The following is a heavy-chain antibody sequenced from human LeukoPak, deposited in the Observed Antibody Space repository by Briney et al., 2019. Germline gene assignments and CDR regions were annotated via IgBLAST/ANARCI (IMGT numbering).Heavy chain of an antibody. J-gene: IGHJ4*02. V-gene: IGHV4-59*01. CDR2: ISYSETT. Sequence: PSETLSLTCTVSGGSISSFYWSWIRQPPGKGLEYIGYISYSETTSYNPSLKSRVTISVDSCKNQFSLKLTSVTAADTAVYYCARAPGIAAAGTHFVFWGQGALVTVSS. CDR3: ARAPGIAAAGTHFVF. D-gene: IGHD6-13*01. CDR1: GGSISSFY.